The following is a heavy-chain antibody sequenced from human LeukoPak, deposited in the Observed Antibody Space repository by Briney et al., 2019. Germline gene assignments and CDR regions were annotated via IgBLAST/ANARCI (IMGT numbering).Heavy chain of an antibody. CDR2: IGADNGNT. D-gene: IGHD3-16*02. V-gene: IGHV1-18*01. J-gene: IGHJ4*02. Sequence: WASVKVSCKASGYTFTNYAISWVRQAPGQGLEWMGWIGADNGNTRCAQKLQDRVTMTTDTSTSTAYMELRSLRSDDTAVYYCARLRLGELSLGFEYWGQGTLVTVSS. CDR1: GYTFTNYA. CDR3: ARLRLGELSLGFEY.